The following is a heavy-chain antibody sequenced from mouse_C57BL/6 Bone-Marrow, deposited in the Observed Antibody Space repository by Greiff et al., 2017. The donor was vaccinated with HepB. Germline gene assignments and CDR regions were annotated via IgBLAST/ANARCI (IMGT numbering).Heavy chain of an antibody. J-gene: IGHJ3*01. D-gene: IGHD3-2*02. CDR3: ARQASSGAWFAY. CDR1: GFTFSSYT. CDR2: ISGGGGNT. Sequence: EVQVVESGGGLVKPGGSLKLSCAASGFTFSSYTMSWVRQTPEKRLEWVATISGGGGNTYYPDSVKGRFTISRDNAKNTLYLQMSSLRSEDTALYYCARQASSGAWFAYWGQGTLVTVSA. V-gene: IGHV5-9*01.